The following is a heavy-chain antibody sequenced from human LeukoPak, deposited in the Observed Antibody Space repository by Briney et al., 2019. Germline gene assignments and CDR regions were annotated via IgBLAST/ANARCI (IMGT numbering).Heavy chain of an antibody. CDR2: IYTSGST. D-gene: IGHD4-11*01. CDR1: GGSISSYY. Sequence: PSETLSLTCTVSGGSISSYYWSWIRQPAGKGLEWIGRIYTSGSTNYNPSLKSRVTMSVDTSKNQFSLKLSSVTAADTAVYYCARQDSNCRYYYYYMDVWGKGTTVTVSS. CDR3: ARQDSNCRYYYYYMDV. J-gene: IGHJ6*03. V-gene: IGHV4-4*07.